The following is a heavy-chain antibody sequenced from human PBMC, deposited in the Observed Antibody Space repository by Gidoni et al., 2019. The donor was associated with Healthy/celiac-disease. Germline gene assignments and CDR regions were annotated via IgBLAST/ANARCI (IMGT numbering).Heavy chain of an antibody. Sequence: EVQLLESGGGLVQPGGYLRLSCAASGLTFSSYAMSWVRQAPGKGLEWVSAISGSGGSTYYADSVKGRFTISRDNSKNTLYLQMNSLRAEDTAVYYCAKESGDYGDYDYWGQGTLVTVSS. CDR1: GLTFSSYA. CDR2: ISGSGGST. J-gene: IGHJ4*02. V-gene: IGHV3-23*01. CDR3: AKESGDYGDYDY. D-gene: IGHD4-17*01.